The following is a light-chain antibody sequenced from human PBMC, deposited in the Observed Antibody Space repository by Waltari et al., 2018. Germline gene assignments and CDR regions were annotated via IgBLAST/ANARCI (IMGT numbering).Light chain of an antibody. CDR1: QSVGSK. J-gene: IGKJ2*01. V-gene: IGKV3-15*01. CDR2: GAS. CDR3: QQYDNWPPYT. Sequence: EVVMTQSTATLSVSPGERATLSCRASQSVGSKIAWYQQKPGQVTRLLIYGASTRATGIPARFSGSGSGTEFILTISSLQSEDFAVYYCQQYDNWPPYTFGQGTKLEIK.